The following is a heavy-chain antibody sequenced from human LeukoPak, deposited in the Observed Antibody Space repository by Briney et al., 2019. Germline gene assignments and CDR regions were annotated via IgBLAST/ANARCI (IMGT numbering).Heavy chain of an antibody. CDR2: INPNSGGT. CDR1: GYTFTGYY. CDR3: ARYCSSTSCHSRGAFDI. V-gene: IGHV1-2*02. D-gene: IGHD2-2*01. Sequence: GASVKVSCKVSGYTFTGYYMHWVRQAPGQGLEWMGWINPNSGGTNYAQKFQGRVTMTRDTSISTAYMELSRLRSDDTAVYYCARYCSSTSCHSRGAFDIWGQGTMVTVSS. J-gene: IGHJ3*02.